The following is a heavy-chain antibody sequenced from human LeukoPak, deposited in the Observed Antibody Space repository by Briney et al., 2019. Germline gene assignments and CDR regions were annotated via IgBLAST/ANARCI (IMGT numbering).Heavy chain of an antibody. J-gene: IGHJ6*03. V-gene: IGHV4-4*07. D-gene: IGHD1-26*01. CDR3: ARHPRYSGSYYPLDV. Sequence: SETLSLTCTVSGGSISSYYWSWIRQPAGKGLEWIGRIYTSGSTNYNPSLKSRVTISVDTSKNQFSLNLSSVTTADTAVYYCARHPRYSGSYYPLDVWGKGTTVTVSS. CDR1: GGSISSYY. CDR2: IYTSGST.